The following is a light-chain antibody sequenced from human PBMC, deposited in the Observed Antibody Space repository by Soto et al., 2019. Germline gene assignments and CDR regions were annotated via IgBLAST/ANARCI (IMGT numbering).Light chain of an antibody. J-gene: IGLJ2*01. Sequence: QSVFTQPPSVSAAPGQKVTISCSGSSSNIGNSYVSWYQQLPGTAPKLLIYDNNQRPSGIPDRFSGSKSGTSATLGITGLQTGDEADYYCGTWDSILSTVVFGGGTKLTVL. CDR1: SSNIGNSY. CDR2: DNN. V-gene: IGLV1-51*01. CDR3: GTWDSILSTVV.